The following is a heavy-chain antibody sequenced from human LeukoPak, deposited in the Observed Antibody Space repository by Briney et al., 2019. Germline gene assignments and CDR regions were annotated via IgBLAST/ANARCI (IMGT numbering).Heavy chain of an antibody. Sequence: GGSLRLSCAASGFTFSDYYMSWIRQAPGKGLEWVSYISSSGSTIYYADSVKGRFTISRDNAKNSLYLQMNSLRAEDTAVYYCARKRVATIESFDAFDIWGQGTMVTVSS. J-gene: IGHJ3*02. V-gene: IGHV3-11*01. CDR3: ARKRVATIESFDAFDI. CDR2: ISSSGSTI. D-gene: IGHD5-24*01. CDR1: GFTFSDYY.